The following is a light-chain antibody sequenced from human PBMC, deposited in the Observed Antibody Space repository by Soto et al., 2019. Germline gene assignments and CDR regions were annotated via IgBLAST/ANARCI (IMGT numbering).Light chain of an antibody. CDR2: GAS. J-gene: IGKJ5*01. CDR3: QQYGGTPPIT. Sequence: EIVLTQSPGTLSLSPGERATLSCRASQKISSRYLAWYLQKPGQAARFLIYGASSRATGIPDRFSGSGSGTDFTLTISRLEPEDFAVYYCQQYGGTPPITFGQGTRLEI. V-gene: IGKV3-20*01. CDR1: QKISSRY.